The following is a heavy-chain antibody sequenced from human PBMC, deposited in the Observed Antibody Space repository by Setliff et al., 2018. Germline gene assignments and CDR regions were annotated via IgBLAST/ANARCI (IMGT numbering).Heavy chain of an antibody. Sequence: SETLSLTCAVYGGSFSNYYWSWIRQPPGKGVEWLGEVSHSGSTYYNPSLKGRVTLSVDTTKNQFSLKLTSMTAADTAVYFCARHLLVQGTYHFDYWGQGSPVTVSS. J-gene: IGHJ4*02. CDR2: VSHSGST. CDR1: GGSFSNYY. V-gene: IGHV4-34*01. CDR3: ARHLLVQGTYHFDY. D-gene: IGHD3-10*01.